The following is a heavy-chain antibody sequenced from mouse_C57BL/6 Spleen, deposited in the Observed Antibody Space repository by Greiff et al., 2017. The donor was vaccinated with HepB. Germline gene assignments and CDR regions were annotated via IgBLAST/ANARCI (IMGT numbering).Heavy chain of an antibody. CDR2: ISSGSSTI. J-gene: IGHJ2*01. D-gene: IGHD1-1*01. Sequence: EVMLVESGGGLVKPGGSLKLSCAASGFTFSDYGMHWVRQAPEKGLEWVAYISSGSSTIYYADTVKGRFTISRDNAKNTLFLRMTSLRSEDTAMYYCARGLLLRDYWGQGTTLTVSS. CDR1: GFTFSDYG. CDR3: ARGLLLRDY. V-gene: IGHV5-17*01.